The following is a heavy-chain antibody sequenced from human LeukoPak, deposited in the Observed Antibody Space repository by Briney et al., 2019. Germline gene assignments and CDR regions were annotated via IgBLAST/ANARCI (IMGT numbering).Heavy chain of an antibody. V-gene: IGHV3-30*02. D-gene: IGHD6-13*01. CDR3: AKARIAAAGRNCDY. Sequence: GGSLRLSCAASGFTFSSYGMHWVRQAPGKGLEWVAFIRYDGSNKYYADSVKGRFTISRDNSKNTLYLQMNSLRAEDTAVYYCAKARIAAAGRNCDYWGQGTLVTVSS. J-gene: IGHJ4*02. CDR2: IRYDGSNK. CDR1: GFTFSSYG.